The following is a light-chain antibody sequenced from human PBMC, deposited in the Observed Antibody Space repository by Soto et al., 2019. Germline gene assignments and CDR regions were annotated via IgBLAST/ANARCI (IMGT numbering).Light chain of an antibody. V-gene: IGLV1-44*01. CDR2: NNY. J-gene: IGLJ2*01. CDR1: SSNIGRNT. Sequence: QSVLTQPPSASGTPGQRVTISCAGSSSNIGRNTVNWYHQLPGAAPKLLIYNNYQRPSGVPDRFSGSKSGTSASLAISGLQSEDEADYYCAAWDDSLNGHVVFGGGTKVTVL. CDR3: AAWDDSLNGHVV.